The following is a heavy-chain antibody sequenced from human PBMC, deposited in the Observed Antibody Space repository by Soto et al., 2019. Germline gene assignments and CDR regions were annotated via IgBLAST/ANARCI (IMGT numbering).Heavy chain of an antibody. D-gene: IGHD4-17*01. J-gene: IGHJ4*02. CDR2: IYYSGST. CDR3: ARDKISYGDYDYFDY. Sequence: TLSLTCTVSGGSISSYYWSWIRQPPGKGLEWIGYIYYSGSTNYNPSLKSRVTISVDTSKNQFSLKLSSVTAADTAVYYCARDKISYGDYDYFDYWGQGTLVTVSS. CDR1: GGSISSYY. V-gene: IGHV4-59*01.